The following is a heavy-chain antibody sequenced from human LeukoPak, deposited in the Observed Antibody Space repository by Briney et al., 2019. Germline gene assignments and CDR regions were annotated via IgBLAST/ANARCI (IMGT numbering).Heavy chain of an antibody. CDR1: GYTFTSYG. D-gene: IGHD2-15*01. CDR2: ISAYNGNT. V-gene: IGHV1-18*01. Sequence: ASVKVSCKASGYTFTSYGISWVRQAPGQGLEGMGWISAYNGNTNYAQKLQGRVTMTTDTSTSTAYMELRSLRSDDTAVYYCAREYCSGGSCHKPFDYWGQGTLVTVSS. CDR3: AREYCSGGSCHKPFDY. J-gene: IGHJ4*02.